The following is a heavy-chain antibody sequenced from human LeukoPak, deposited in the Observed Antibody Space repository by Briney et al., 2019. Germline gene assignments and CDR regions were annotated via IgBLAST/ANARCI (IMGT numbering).Heavy chain of an antibody. V-gene: IGHV4-34*01. Sequence: SETLSLTCAVYGGSFSGYYWSWIRQPPGKGLEWIWEINHSGSTNYNPSLKSRVTVSVDTSKNQFSLKLSSVTAADTAVYYCARANYNWNYWDYWGQGTLVTVSS. CDR3: ARANYNWNYWDY. CDR2: INHSGST. J-gene: IGHJ4*02. CDR1: GGSFSGYY. D-gene: IGHD1-20*01.